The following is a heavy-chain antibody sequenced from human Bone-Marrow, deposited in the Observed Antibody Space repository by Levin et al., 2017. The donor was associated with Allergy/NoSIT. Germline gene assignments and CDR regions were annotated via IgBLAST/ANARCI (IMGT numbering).Heavy chain of an antibody. CDR3: AKEIRGPTLVRFFDV. D-gene: IGHD1-26*01. J-gene: IGHJ2*01. CDR2: ITGGGDTT. V-gene: IGHV3-23*01. Sequence: GESLKISCAASRFAFQNYAMNWVRQAPGKGLEWVASITGGGDTTYYADSVKGRFTISRDNSRNTLYMQMNSLRDEDTATYYCAKEIRGPTLVRFFDVWGRGTLVTVSS. CDR1: RFAFQNYA.